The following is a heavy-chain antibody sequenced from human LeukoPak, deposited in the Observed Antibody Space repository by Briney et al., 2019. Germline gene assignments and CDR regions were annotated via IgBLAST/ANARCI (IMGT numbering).Heavy chain of an antibody. D-gene: IGHD3-16*01. CDR3: AGRRVLDASFDY. CDR1: GFTVSGNY. Sequence: PGGSLRLSCAASGFTVSGNYMSWVRQAPGKGLEWVSVIYSSDNTYYIDSVKGRFTISRDNSKNTLYLQMNSLRAEDTAVYYCAGRRVLDASFDYXGQGTLVTAS. V-gene: IGHV3-66*02. J-gene: IGHJ4*02. CDR2: IYSSDNT.